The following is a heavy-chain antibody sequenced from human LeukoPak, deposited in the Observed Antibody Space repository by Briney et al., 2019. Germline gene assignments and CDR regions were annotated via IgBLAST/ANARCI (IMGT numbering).Heavy chain of an antibody. D-gene: IGHD4-11*01. CDR3: ARGYTNYGYVFDI. CDR1: GFTFSSYS. J-gene: IGHJ3*02. Sequence: GGSLRLSCAGSGFTFSSYSMNWVRQAPGKGLEWVASISSSSSYIYCADSVKGRFTISRDNARNSLYLQVNNLRVEDTAVYYCARGYTNYGYVFDIWGQGTMVTVSS. V-gene: IGHV3-21*04. CDR2: ISSSSSYI.